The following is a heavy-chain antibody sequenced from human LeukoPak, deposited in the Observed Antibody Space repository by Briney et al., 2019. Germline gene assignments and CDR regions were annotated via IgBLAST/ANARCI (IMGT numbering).Heavy chain of an antibody. CDR1: GYNFTNYG. J-gene: IGHJ3*02. CDR3: ARVVVVVPAAIGAFDI. Sequence: ASVKVSCKASGYNFTNYGFSWVRQAPGQGLEWLGWISTYNGNTNYAQKLQGSVTMTTDTSTSTAYMELRSLRSDDTAVYYCARVVVVVPAAIGAFDIWGQGTMVTVSS. D-gene: IGHD2-2*01. V-gene: IGHV1-18*01. CDR2: ISTYNGNT.